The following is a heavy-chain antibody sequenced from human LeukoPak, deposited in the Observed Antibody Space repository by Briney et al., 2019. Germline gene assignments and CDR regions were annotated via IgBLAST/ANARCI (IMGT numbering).Heavy chain of an antibody. D-gene: IGHD2-15*01. Sequence: ASVTVSCKASGYTFTGYYMHWVRQAPGQGLEWMGWINPNSGGTNYAQKFQGRVTMTRDTSISTAYMELSRLRSDDTAVYYCARGYCSGGSRYYYFDYWGQGTLVTVSS. CDR3: ARGYCSGGSRYYYFDY. CDR2: INPNSGGT. J-gene: IGHJ4*02. V-gene: IGHV1-2*02. CDR1: GYTFTGYY.